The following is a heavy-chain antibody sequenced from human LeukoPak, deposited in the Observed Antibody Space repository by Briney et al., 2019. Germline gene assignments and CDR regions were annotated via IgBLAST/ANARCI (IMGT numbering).Heavy chain of an antibody. J-gene: IGHJ4*02. CDR1: GSTFTSYG. V-gene: IGHV1-18*01. CDR3: ARVLTEYYYDSSGSTPPGY. Sequence: ASAKVSCKASGSTFTSYGISRVRQAPGQGLEWMGWISAYNGNTNYAQKLPGRVTMTTDTSTSTAYMEVRSLKSDDTAAYYCARVLTEYYYDSSGSTPPGYWGQGTLVTVSS. CDR2: ISAYNGNT. D-gene: IGHD3-22*01.